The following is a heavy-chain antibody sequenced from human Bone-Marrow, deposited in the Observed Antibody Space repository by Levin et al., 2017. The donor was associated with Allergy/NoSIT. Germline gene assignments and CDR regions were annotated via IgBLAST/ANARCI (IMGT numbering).Heavy chain of an antibody. CDR1: GGTFSSYA. V-gene: IGHV1-69*13. CDR3: ARDPEWLGDAFDI. CDR2: IIPIFGTA. J-gene: IGHJ3*02. Sequence: GASVKVSCKASGGTFSSYAISWVRQAPGQGLEWMGGIIPIFGTANYAQKFQGRVTITADESTSTAYMELSSLRSEDTAVYYCARDPEWLGDAFDIWGQGTMVTVSS. D-gene: IGHD5-12*01.